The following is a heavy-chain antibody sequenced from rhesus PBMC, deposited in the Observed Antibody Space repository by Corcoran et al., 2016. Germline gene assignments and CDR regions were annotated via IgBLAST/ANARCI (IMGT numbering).Heavy chain of an antibody. D-gene: IGHD6-25*01. CDR1: GYSFTSYW. V-gene: IGHV5-2*01. Sequence: EVQLVQSGAEVKRPGESLKISCKTSGYSFTSYWLSWVCQLPGKGLEWMGAIDPSTSDTRYSPSFQGQVTISADKSISTAYLQWSSLKASDSATYYCAKGYSVDYWGQGVLVTVSS. CDR3: AKGYSVDY. CDR2: IDPSTSDT. J-gene: IGHJ4*01.